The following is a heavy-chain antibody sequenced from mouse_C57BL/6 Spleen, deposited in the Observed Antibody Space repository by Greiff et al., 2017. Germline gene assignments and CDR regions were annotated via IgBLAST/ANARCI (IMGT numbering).Heavy chain of an antibody. CDR3: ASVSGYHYCSYGG. D-gene: IGHD1-2*01. CDR2: ISDGGSYT. V-gene: IGHV5-4*01. J-gene: IGHJ1*03. Sequence: EVQLQESGGGLVKPGGSLKLSCAASGFTFSSYAMSWVRQTPVKSLEWVATISDGGSYTYYPDNVKGRVTISRDNAKNNLYLQMSHLKSEDSAMYEWASVSGYHYCSYGGWGTGITVTV. CDR1: GFTFSSYA.